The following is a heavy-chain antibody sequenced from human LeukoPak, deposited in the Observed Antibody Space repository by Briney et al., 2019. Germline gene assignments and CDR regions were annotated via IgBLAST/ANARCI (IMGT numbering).Heavy chain of an antibody. CDR3: ASWDSSSWYVLGY. CDR2: ISTYNGNT. V-gene: IGHV1-18*01. D-gene: IGHD6-13*01. Sequence: ASVKVSCKVSGYTFTSYGISWVRQAPGQGLEWMGWISTYNGNTNYAQKLQGRVTMTTDTSTSTAYMELRRLRSDDTAVYYCASWDSSSWYVLGYWGQGTLVTVSS. CDR1: GYTFTSYG. J-gene: IGHJ4*02.